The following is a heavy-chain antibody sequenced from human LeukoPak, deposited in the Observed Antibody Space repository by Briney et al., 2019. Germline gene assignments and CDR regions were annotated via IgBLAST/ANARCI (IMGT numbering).Heavy chain of an antibody. CDR3: ATNYYDSSGFIHYAFDI. CDR1: GFTFSTFT. D-gene: IGHD3-22*01. V-gene: IGHV3-21*01. Sequence: GGSLRLSCAASGFTFSTFTMNWVRQAPGKGLEWVSSISSSSSYIYYADSVKGRFTISRDNAKDSLYLQMNSLRAEDTAVYYCATNYYDSSGFIHYAFDIWGQGTMVTVSS. CDR2: ISSSSSYI. J-gene: IGHJ3*02.